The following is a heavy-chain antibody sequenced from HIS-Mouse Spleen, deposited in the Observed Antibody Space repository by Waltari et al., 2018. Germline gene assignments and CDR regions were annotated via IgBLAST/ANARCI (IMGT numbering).Heavy chain of an antibody. J-gene: IGHJ3*02. V-gene: IGHV4-4*07. CDR1: GGSISSYY. Sequence: QVQLQESGPGLVKPSETLSLTCTVSGGSISSYYWSWIRQPAGKGLEGIGRIYTSGSPNYNPSLKSRVTMSVDTSKNQFSLKLSSVTAADTAVYYCARDFHDFWSGYYGGDKKHDAFDIWGQGTMVTVSS. D-gene: IGHD3-3*01. CDR3: ARDFHDFWSGYYGGDKKHDAFDI. CDR2: IYTSGSP.